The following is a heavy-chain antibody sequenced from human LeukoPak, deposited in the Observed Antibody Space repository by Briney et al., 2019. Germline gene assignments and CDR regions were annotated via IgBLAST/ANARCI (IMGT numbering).Heavy chain of an antibody. D-gene: IGHD2-2*01. Sequence: KPSETLSLTCTVSGGSISSSGYYWGWIRQPPGKGLDWIGSIYYSGSTYYNPSLKSRVTISVDTSKNQFSLKLSSVTAADTAVYYCASPRVRSQYQPAASYYMDVWGKGTTVTVSS. CDR2: IYYSGST. J-gene: IGHJ6*03. CDR3: ASPRVRSQYQPAASYYMDV. CDR1: GGSISSSGYY. V-gene: IGHV4-39*01.